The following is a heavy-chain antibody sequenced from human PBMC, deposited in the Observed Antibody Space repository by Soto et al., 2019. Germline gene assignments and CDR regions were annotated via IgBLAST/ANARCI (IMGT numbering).Heavy chain of an antibody. J-gene: IGHJ4*02. CDR1: GGSFSGYY. CDR3: ARGRCSDYAPIRY. D-gene: IGHD3-10*02. CDR2: INHSGIT. V-gene: IGHV4-34*01. Sequence: SETLSLTCAVYGGSFSGYYCSWIRQPPWKGLEWIGEINHSGITNYNPSLKSRVTISVDTSKNQFSLKLSFVTAADTAVYYCARGRCSDYAPIRYWGQGILVPVSS.